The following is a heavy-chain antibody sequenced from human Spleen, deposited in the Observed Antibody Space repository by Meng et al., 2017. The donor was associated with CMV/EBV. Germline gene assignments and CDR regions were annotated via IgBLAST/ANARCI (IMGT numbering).Heavy chain of an antibody. CDR3: ARAAGVMVRGAPNY. CDR1: GYTFTSYY. D-gene: IGHD3-10*01. Sequence: ASVKVSCKASGYTFTSYYMYWVRQAPGRGLEWMGIINPSGGATSYTQKFQGRVTMTRDTSISTAYMELSRLRSDDTAVYYCARAAGVMVRGAPNYWGQGTLVTVSS. J-gene: IGHJ4*02. CDR2: INPSGGAT. V-gene: IGHV1-46*01.